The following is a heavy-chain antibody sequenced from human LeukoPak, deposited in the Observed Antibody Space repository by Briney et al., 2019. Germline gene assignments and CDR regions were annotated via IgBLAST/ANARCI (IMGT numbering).Heavy chain of an antibody. D-gene: IGHD7-27*01. CDR1: GGSISSRTYY. CDR3: ARRGTGALPFDY. CDR2: SYYSGST. V-gene: IGHV4-39*01. J-gene: IGHJ4*02. Sequence: SETLSLTCTVSGGSISSRTYYWGWIRQPPGKGLEWIGSSYYSGSTYYNPSLKSRVTISVDTSKNQFSLKLSSVTAADTAVYYCARRGTGALPFDYWGQGTLVTVSS.